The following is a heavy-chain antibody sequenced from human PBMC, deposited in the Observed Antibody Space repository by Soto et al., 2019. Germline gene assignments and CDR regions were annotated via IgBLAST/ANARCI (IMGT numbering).Heavy chain of an antibody. Sequence: GESLKISCKGSGYSFTSYWIDWVRQMPGKGLEWMGIIYPGDSDTRYSPSFQGQVTISADKSISTAYLQWSSLKASDTAMYYCARRSNSSSYYFDYWGQGTLVTVSS. J-gene: IGHJ4*02. CDR1: GYSFTSYW. CDR3: ARRSNSSSYYFDY. D-gene: IGHD6-6*01. V-gene: IGHV5-51*01. CDR2: IYPGDSDT.